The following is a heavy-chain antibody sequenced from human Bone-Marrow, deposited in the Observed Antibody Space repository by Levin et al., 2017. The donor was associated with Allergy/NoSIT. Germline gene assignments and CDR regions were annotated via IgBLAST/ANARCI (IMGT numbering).Heavy chain of an antibody. V-gene: IGHV1-3*01. Sequence: ASVKVSCKASGYTFTSYAMHWVRQAPGQRLEWMGWINAGNGNTKYSQKFQGRVTITRDTSASTAYMELSSLRSEDTAVYYCARGLTYGDFSLFDYWGQGTLVTVSS. D-gene: IGHD4-17*01. CDR2: INAGNGNT. J-gene: IGHJ4*02. CDR1: GYTFTSYA. CDR3: ARGLTYGDFSLFDY.